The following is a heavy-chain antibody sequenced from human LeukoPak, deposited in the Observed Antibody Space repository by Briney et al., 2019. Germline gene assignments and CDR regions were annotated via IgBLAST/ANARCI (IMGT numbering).Heavy chain of an antibody. D-gene: IGHD2-2*01. CDR1: GYIFNSYW. CDR2: VYPGDSDT. V-gene: IGHV5-51*01. J-gene: IGHJ5*02. Sequence: GGSLKISCWGPGYIFNSYWIGWVRQMPGKGLELLGSVYPGDSDTRYSPSFQGQVTISADKSISTAYLQWSSLKASDTAMYYCARRYCSSTSCPNWFDPWGQGTLVTVSS. CDR3: ARRYCSSTSCPNWFDP.